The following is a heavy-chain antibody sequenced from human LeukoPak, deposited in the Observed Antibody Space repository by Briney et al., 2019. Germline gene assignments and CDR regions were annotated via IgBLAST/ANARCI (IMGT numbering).Heavy chain of an antibody. CDR1: GGSISSSSYY. CDR3: ARVLERDSSGYYFAYYYYMDV. CDR2: IYYSGST. D-gene: IGHD3-22*01. J-gene: IGHJ6*03. V-gene: IGHV4-39*07. Sequence: SETLSLTCTVSGGSISSSSYYWGWIRQPPGKGLEWIGSIYYSGSTYYNPSLKSRVTISVDTSKNQFSLKLSSVTAADTAVYYCARVLERDSSGYYFAYYYYMDVWGKGTTVTVSS.